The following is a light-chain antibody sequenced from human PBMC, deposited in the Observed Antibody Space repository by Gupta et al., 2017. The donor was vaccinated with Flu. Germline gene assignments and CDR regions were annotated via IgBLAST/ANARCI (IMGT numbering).Light chain of an antibody. J-gene: IGKJ1*01. CDR3: QQYNNWPPWT. V-gene: IGKV3-15*01. Sequence: EIVMTPSPATLSVSPGERATLSCRASQSVSSNLAWYQQKPGQAPSLLIYGAFTRASGIPARFSGSGSGTEFTLTISSLQSEDFALYYCQQYNNWPPWTFGQGTRVDIK. CDR2: GAF. CDR1: QSVSSN.